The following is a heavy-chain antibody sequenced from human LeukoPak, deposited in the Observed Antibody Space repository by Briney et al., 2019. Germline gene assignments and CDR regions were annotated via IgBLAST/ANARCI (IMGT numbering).Heavy chain of an antibody. CDR2: ISYDGSNK. CDR3: ARDHTVCSGGSCYGGFDY. J-gene: IGHJ4*02. D-gene: IGHD2-15*01. V-gene: IGHV3-30*04. Sequence: GGSLRLSCAASGFTFSSYAMHWVRQAPDKGLEWVAVISYDGSNKYYADSVKGRFTISRDNSKNTLYLQMNSLRVEDTAVYYCARDHTVCSGGSCYGGFDYWGQGTLVTVSS. CDR1: GFTFSSYA.